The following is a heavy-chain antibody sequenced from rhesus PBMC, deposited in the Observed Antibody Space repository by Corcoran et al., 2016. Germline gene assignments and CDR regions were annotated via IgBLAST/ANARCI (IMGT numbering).Heavy chain of an antibody. CDR3: AKSFNNFNRFDV. CDR2: IYGSSESS. V-gene: IGHV4S2*01. Sequence: QVRLQESGPGLVKPSETLPLTCVVSGTSINNNHWNWLRQAPGKGLEWIGRIYGSSESSDYNPSLKSRFTISIDTSKNQLSLKLLSLTAADTAVYYCAKSFNNFNRFDVWGAGVLVTVSS. CDR1: GTSINNNH. J-gene: IGHJ5-1*01. D-gene: IGHD3-3*01.